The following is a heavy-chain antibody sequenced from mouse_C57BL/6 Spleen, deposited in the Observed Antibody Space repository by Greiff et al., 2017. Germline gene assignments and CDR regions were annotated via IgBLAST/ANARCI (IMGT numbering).Heavy chain of an antibody. CDR3: ARFGSSYGSAMDY. Sequence: QVQLQQSGAELVKPGASVKISCKASGYAFSSYWMNWVKQRPGKGLEWIGQIYPGDGDTNYNGKFKGKATLTADKSSSTAYMQLSSLTSEDSAVYFCARFGSSYGSAMDYWGQGTSVTVSS. CDR2: IYPGDGDT. D-gene: IGHD1-1*01. J-gene: IGHJ4*01. CDR1: GYAFSSYW. V-gene: IGHV1-80*01.